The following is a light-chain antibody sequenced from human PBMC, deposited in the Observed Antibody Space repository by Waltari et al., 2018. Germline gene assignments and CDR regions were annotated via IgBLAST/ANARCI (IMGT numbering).Light chain of an antibody. J-gene: IGKJ4*01. Sequence: IVLTQSPGTLSLSPGERATPPCRASQSVSSIYLAWYQQKPGQLPSLLIYGASSRATGIPDRFSGSGSGTDFTLTINRLEPEDSAVYYCQKYGSSPPLTFGGGTKVEIK. CDR3: QKYGSSPPLT. V-gene: IGKV3-20*01. CDR2: GAS. CDR1: QSVSSIY.